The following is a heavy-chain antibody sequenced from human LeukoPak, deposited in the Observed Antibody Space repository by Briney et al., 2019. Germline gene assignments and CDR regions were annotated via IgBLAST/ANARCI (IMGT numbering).Heavy chain of an antibody. J-gene: IGHJ3*02. Sequence: SETLSLTCTVSGGSISSYYWSWIRQPPGKGLEWIGYIYYSGSTNYNPSLKSRVTISVDTTKNQFSLKLSSVTAADTAVYYCAREVVVGATAGAFDIWGQGTMVTVSS. CDR2: IYYSGST. V-gene: IGHV4-59*01. D-gene: IGHD1-26*01. CDR1: GGSISSYY. CDR3: AREVVVGATAGAFDI.